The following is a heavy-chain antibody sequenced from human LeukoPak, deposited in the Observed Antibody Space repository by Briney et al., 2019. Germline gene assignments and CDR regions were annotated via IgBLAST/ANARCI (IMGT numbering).Heavy chain of an antibody. CDR1: GYSFTSYW. D-gene: IGHD2-21*02. V-gene: IGHV5-51*01. Sequence: GESLKISCKGSGYSFTSYWIGWVRQMPGKGLEWMGIIYPGDSGTRYSPSFQGQVTISADKSISTAYLQWSSLKASDTAMYYCARGTAYCGGDCYPNFDYWGQGTLVTVSS. CDR2: IYPGDSGT. CDR3: ARGTAYCGGDCYPNFDY. J-gene: IGHJ4*02.